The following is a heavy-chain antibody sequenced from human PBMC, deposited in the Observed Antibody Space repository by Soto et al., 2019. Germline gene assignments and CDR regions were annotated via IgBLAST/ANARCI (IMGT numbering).Heavy chain of an antibody. CDR3: ARTLVANFDY. CDR1: GGSFSGYY. D-gene: IGHD2-15*01. Sequence: QVQLQQWGAGLLKPSETLSLTCAVYGGSFSGYYWSWIRQPPGKGLEWIGEINHRGSTNYNPSLKXLVIIXXDTSKNQFSLELSSVTAADAAVYYCARTLVANFDYWGQGTLVTVSS. CDR2: INHRGST. V-gene: IGHV4-34*01. J-gene: IGHJ4*02.